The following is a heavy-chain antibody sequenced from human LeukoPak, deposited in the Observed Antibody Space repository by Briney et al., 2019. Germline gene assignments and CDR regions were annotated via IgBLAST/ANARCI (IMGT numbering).Heavy chain of an antibody. J-gene: IGHJ3*02. Sequence: PSETLSLTCTVSGGSISSYYWSWIRQPAGKGLEWIGRIYTSGSTNYNPSLKSRVTMSVDTSKNQFSLKLSSVTAADTAVYYCARASPQFYQLLGRKGYAFDIWGQGTMVTVSS. CDR1: GGSISSYY. CDR2: IYTSGST. D-gene: IGHD2-2*01. V-gene: IGHV4-4*07. CDR3: ARASPQFYQLLGRKGYAFDI.